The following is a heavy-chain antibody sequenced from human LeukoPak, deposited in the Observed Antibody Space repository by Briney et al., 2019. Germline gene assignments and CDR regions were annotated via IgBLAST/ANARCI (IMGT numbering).Heavy chain of an antibody. Sequence: PSETLSLTCTVSGGSISSSSYYWGWIRQPPGKGLEWIGSIYYSGSTNYNPSLKSRVTISVDTSKNQFSLKLSSVTAADTAVYYCARRNSGYDYGAFDIWGQGTMVTVSS. D-gene: IGHD5-12*01. CDR1: GGSISSSSYY. CDR2: IYYSGST. V-gene: IGHV4-39*07. J-gene: IGHJ3*02. CDR3: ARRNSGYDYGAFDI.